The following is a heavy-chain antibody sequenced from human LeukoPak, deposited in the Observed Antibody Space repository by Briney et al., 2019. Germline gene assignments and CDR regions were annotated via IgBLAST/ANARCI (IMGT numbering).Heavy chain of an antibody. Sequence: PSETLSLTCTVSGGSISSSSYYWGWIRQPPGKGLEWIGSIYYNGSTYYNPSLKSRVTISVDTSKNQFSLKLSSVTAADTAVYYCASLIPYSSRINDYWGQGTLVTVSS. CDR1: GGSISSSSYY. CDR3: ASLIPYSSRINDY. D-gene: IGHD6-13*01. J-gene: IGHJ4*02. V-gene: IGHV4-39*01. CDR2: IYYNGST.